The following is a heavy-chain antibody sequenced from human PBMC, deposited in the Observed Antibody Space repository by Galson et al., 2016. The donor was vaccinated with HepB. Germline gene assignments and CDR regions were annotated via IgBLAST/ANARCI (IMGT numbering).Heavy chain of an antibody. CDR3: AKDWGYCGGDCPVYFDL. J-gene: IGHJ2*01. CDR1: GFTFSHFA. V-gene: IGHV3-23*01. D-gene: IGHD2-21*02. CDR2: ISAGADRS. Sequence: SLRLSCAASGFTFSHFAMSWVRQAPGKGLEWFSAISAGADRSYYADSVKGRFTISRDNSKTTLYLQMNSLRTEDTAVYYCAKDWGYCGGDCPVYFDLWGRGTLVTVSS.